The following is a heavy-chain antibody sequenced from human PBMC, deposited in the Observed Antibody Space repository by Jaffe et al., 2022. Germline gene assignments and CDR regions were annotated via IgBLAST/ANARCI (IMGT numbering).Heavy chain of an antibody. CDR2: IRSKAYGGTT. V-gene: IGHV3-49*04. Sequence: EVQLVESGGGLVQPGRSLRLSCTASGFTFGDYAMSWVRQAPGKGLEWVGFIRSKAYGGTTEYAASVKGRFTISRDDSKSIAYLQMNSLKTEDTAVYYCTRVDYVWGSPFAFDIWGQGTMVTVSS. D-gene: IGHD3-16*01. J-gene: IGHJ3*02. CDR1: GFTFGDYA. CDR3: TRVDYVWGSPFAFDI.